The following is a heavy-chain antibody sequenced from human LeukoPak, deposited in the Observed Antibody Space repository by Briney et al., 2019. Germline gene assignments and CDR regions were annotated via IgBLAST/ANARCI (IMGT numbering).Heavy chain of an antibody. V-gene: IGHV1-69*04. CDR2: IIPILGIA. D-gene: IGHD3-22*01. CDR3: ARDELYEGSSVYLSDFGY. Sequence: SVKVSCKASGGTFSSYAISWVRQAPGQGLEGMGRIIPILGIANYAQKFQGRVTITADKSTSTAYMELSSLRSEDTAVYYCARDELYEGSSVYLSDFGYWGQGTLVTVSS. CDR1: GGTFSSYA. J-gene: IGHJ4*02.